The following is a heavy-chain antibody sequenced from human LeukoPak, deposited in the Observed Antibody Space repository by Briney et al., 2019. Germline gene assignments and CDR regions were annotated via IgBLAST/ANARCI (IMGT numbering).Heavy chain of an antibody. V-gene: IGHV4-38-2*02. CDR3: AGTAAAVYNWFDP. J-gene: IGHJ5*02. D-gene: IGHD6-13*01. Sequence: SETLSLTCTVSGGSISSGYYWGWIRQPPGKGLEWIGSIYHSGSTYYNPSLKSRVTISVDTSKNQFSLKLSSVTAADTAVYYCAGTAAAVYNWFDPWGQGTLVTVSS. CDR2: IYHSGST. CDR1: GGSISSGYY.